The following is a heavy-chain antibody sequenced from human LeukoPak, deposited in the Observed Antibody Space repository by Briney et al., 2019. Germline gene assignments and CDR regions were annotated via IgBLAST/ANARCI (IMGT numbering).Heavy chain of an antibody. D-gene: IGHD3-22*01. V-gene: IGHV4-4*08. CDR3: ARAVDSSGFSSFQY. CDR1: GGSISNYY. Sequence: SETLSLTCAVSGGSISNYYWSWIRQSPEKGLEWIAFMSDSGRLDYNPSLKSRVTMAGDTSKNHFTLKLTSMTAADTAVYYCARAVDSSGFSSFQYWGQGTLVTVSS. CDR2: MSDSGRL. J-gene: IGHJ1*01.